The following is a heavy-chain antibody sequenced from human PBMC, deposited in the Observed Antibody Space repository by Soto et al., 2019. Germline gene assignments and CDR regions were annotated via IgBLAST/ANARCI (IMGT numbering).Heavy chain of an antibody. Sequence: GASVKVSCNASGYTFTSYAMHWVRQAPGQRLERMGWINAGNGNTKYSQKFQGRVTITRDTSASTAYMELSSLRSEDTAVYYCARKKVGAMDWFDPWGQGTLVTVSS. D-gene: IGHD1-26*01. V-gene: IGHV1-3*01. CDR2: INAGNGNT. CDR3: ARKKVGAMDWFDP. CDR1: GYTFTSYA. J-gene: IGHJ5*02.